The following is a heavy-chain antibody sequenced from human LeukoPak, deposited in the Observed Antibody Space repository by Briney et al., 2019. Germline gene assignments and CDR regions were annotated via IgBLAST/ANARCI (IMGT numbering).Heavy chain of an antibody. CDR3: AKEVYGGNSYYYYMDV. V-gene: IGHV3-21*01. CDR2: ISSSSSYI. CDR1: GFTFSSYS. D-gene: IGHD4-23*01. Sequence: GGSLRLSCAASGFTFSSYSMNWLRQAPGKGLEWVSSISSSSSYIYYADSVKGRFTISRDNAKNSLCLKMNSLRAEDTAVYYCAKEVYGGNSYYYYMDVWGKGTTVTVSS. J-gene: IGHJ6*03.